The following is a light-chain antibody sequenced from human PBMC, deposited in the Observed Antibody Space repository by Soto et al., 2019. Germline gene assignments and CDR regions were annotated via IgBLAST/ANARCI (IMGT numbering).Light chain of an antibody. Sequence: EIVLTQSPGTLSLSPGERATLSCRASQSVSSSYLAWYQQKPGQAPRLLIYGTSSRATGIPDRVSGSRSGTDFTLTISRLEPEDFAVYYCQQHAGSPITFGQGTRLEIK. CDR2: GTS. CDR3: QQHAGSPIT. CDR1: QSVSSSY. J-gene: IGKJ5*01. V-gene: IGKV3-20*01.